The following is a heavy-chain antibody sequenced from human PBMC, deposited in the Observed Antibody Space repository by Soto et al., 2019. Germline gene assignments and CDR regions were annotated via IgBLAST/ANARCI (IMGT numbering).Heavy chain of an antibody. CDR3: ARDLFGYSYGYCFDY. CDR2: IWYDGSNK. D-gene: IGHD5-18*01. Sequence: QVQLVESGGGVVQPGRSLRLSCAASGFTFSSYGMHWVRQAPVKGLEWVAVIWYDGSNKYYADSVKGRFTISRDNSKNTLYLQMNSLRAEDTAVYYCARDLFGYSYGYCFDYWGQGTLVTVSS. CDR1: GFTFSSYG. V-gene: IGHV3-33*01. J-gene: IGHJ4*02.